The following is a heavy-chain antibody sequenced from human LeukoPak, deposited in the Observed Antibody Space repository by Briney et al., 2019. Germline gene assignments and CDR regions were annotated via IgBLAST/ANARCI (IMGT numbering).Heavy chain of an antibody. CDR1: GGSISSSSYY. V-gene: IGHV4-39*07. D-gene: IGHD2-15*01. CDR3: ARIVGYWNYFDF. J-gene: IGHJ4*02. CDR2: IYYSGST. Sequence: SETLSLTCTVSGGSISSSSYYWGWIRQPPGKGLEWIGSIYYSGSTYYNPSLKSRVTISVDTSKNQFSLKLSSVTAADTAVYYCARIVGYWNYFDFWGQGTLVTVSS.